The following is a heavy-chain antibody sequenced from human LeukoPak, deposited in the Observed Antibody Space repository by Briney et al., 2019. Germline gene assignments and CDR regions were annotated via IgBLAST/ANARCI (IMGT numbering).Heavy chain of an antibody. CDR2: ISGSGGST. CDR1: GFTFSSYA. V-gene: IGHV3-23*01. D-gene: IGHD3-3*01. J-gene: IGHJ6*03. CDR3: AKKAVVTIFGVVSDYYYMDV. Sequence: PGGSLRLSCAAPGFTFSSYAMSWVRQAPGKGLEWVSAISGSGGSTYYADSVKGRFTISRDNSKNTLYLQMNSLRAEDTAVYYCAKKAVVTIFGVVSDYYYMDVWGKGTTVTVSS.